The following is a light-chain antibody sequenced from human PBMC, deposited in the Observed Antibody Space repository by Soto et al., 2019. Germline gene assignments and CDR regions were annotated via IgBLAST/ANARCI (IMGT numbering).Light chain of an antibody. CDR1: QSVSSSD. Sequence: EIVLTQSPGTLSLSPGERATRACRASQSVSSSDFAWYQQKPGQDPRLLIYGASGRATGIPDRFSGSGSGTDFTLTISRLEPEDFAVYYCQQYGSSPTYTFGQGTKLEIK. CDR2: GAS. CDR3: QQYGSSPTYT. J-gene: IGKJ2*01. V-gene: IGKV3-20*01.